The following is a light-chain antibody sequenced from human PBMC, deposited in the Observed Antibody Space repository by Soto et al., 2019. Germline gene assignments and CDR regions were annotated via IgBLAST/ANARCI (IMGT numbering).Light chain of an antibody. CDR2: KAS. V-gene: IGKV1-5*03. CDR3: QQDNSPWT. J-gene: IGKJ1*01. Sequence: DIQMTQSPSTLSASVGDRVMITCRASQSISSWLAWYQQKPGKAPKLLIYKASTLESGVPSRFSGSGSGTEFTLTISSLQPDDSSTYYCQQDNSPWTFGQGTKVEIK. CDR1: QSISSW.